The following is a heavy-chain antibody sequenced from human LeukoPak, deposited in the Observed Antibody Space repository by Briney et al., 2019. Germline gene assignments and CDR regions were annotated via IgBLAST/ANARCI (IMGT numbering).Heavy chain of an antibody. Sequence: GGSLRLSCAASGFTINNNYMNWVRQAPGKGLEWVSVIYSGGNTYYADSVKGRFTISRDNTKNSLYLQMNSLRAEDTAVYYCARGSGVRGVFDYWGQGTLVTVSS. J-gene: IGHJ4*02. D-gene: IGHD3-10*01. V-gene: IGHV3-66*01. CDR2: IYSGGNT. CDR1: GFTINNNY. CDR3: ARGSGVRGVFDY.